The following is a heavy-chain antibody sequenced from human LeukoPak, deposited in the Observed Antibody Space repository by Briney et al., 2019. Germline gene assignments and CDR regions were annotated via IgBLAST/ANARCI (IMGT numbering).Heavy chain of an antibody. J-gene: IGHJ4*02. V-gene: IGHV4-38-2*02. Sequence: SETLSLTCTVSGYSITTGYYWGWIRQPPGKGLEWIGSIYTTGSTFYNPSLKSRVTISVDTSNNQFSLKLSSVTAADTAVYYCAGDQDYYGSESYGPDHWGQGILVTVSS. D-gene: IGHD3-10*01. CDR3: AGDQDYYGSESYGPDH. CDR2: IYTTGST. CDR1: GYSITTGYY.